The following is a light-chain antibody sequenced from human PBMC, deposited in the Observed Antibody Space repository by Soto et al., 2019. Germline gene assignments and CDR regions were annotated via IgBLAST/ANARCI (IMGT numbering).Light chain of an antibody. J-gene: IGKJ1*01. Sequence: EIVLTQSPGTLSLSPGERATLSCRASQSVDRYLAWYQQKPGQAPRLLIYGASTRATGIPDRFSGGGSGTDFTLTISRLEPEDCAVYYCQQYGSSPRTFGQGTKVEIK. CDR1: QSVDRY. CDR2: GAS. V-gene: IGKV3-20*01. CDR3: QQYGSSPRT.